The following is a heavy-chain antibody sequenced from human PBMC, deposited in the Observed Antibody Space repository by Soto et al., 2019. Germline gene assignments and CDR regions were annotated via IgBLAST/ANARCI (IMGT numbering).Heavy chain of an antibody. Sequence: ASVKVSCKASGYTFTSYDIKWVRQATGQGLEWMGWMNPNSGNTGYAQKFQGRVTMTRNTSISTAYMELSSLRSEDTAVYYCARAVYAIWNYYYYMDVWGKGTTVTVSS. V-gene: IGHV1-8*01. CDR3: ARAVYAIWNYYYYMDV. J-gene: IGHJ6*03. D-gene: IGHD2-8*01. CDR2: MNPNSGNT. CDR1: GYTFTSYD.